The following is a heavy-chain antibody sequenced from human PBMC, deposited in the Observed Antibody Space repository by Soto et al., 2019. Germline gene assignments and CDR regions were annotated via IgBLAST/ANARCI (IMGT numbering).Heavy chain of an antibody. V-gene: IGHV1-69*13. CDR3: ARDLQVGYYDSSGYPDY. Sequence: SVKVSCKASGGTFSSYSISWVLQAPGQGLEWMGGIIPIFGTANYAQKFQGRVTITADESTSTAYMELSSLRSEDTAVYYCARDLQVGYYDSSGYPDYWGQGTLVTVSS. CDR1: GGTFSSYS. CDR2: IIPIFGTA. D-gene: IGHD3-22*01. J-gene: IGHJ4*02.